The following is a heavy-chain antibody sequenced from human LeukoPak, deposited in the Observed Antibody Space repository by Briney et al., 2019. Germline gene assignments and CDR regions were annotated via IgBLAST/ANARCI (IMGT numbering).Heavy chain of an antibody. J-gene: IGHJ6*02. CDR1: GYTFTSYG. Sequence: ASVKVSCKASGYTFTSYGISWVRQAPGQGLEWMGWISAYNGNTNYAQKLQGRVTMTTDTSTSTAYMELRSLRSDDTAVYYCARDXGSXPXHYYYGMDVWGQGTTVTVSS. V-gene: IGHV1-18*01. CDR3: ARDXGSXPXHYYYGMDV. CDR2: ISAYNGNT. D-gene: IGHD1-26*01.